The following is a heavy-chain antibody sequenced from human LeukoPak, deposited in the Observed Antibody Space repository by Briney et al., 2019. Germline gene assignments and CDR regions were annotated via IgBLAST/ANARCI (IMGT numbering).Heavy chain of an antibody. Sequence: AGGSLRLSCAASGFTFSSYEMNWVRQAPGKGLEWVSYISSSGSTIYYADSVKGRFTISRDNAKNSLYLQMNSLRAEDTAVYYCARERDYDNYMDVWGKGTTVTISS. V-gene: IGHV3-48*03. J-gene: IGHJ6*03. CDR2: ISSSGSTI. CDR3: ARERDYDNYMDV. CDR1: GFTFSSYE. D-gene: IGHD3-9*01.